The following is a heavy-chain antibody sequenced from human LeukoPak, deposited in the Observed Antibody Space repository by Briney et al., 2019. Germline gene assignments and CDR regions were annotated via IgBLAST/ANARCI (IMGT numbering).Heavy chain of an antibody. CDR1: GFTFSSSA. CDR3: AKDRVAHFFYWYFDL. D-gene: IGHD5-12*01. J-gene: IGHJ2*01. Sequence: GGSLRLSCAASGFTFSSSAMSWVRQAPGKGLEWVSGISGSGGSTLYADSVKGRFTISRDNSKKTVYLQMNSLRAEDTAVYYCAKDRVAHFFYWYFDLWGRGTLVTVSS. CDR2: ISGSGGST. V-gene: IGHV3-23*01.